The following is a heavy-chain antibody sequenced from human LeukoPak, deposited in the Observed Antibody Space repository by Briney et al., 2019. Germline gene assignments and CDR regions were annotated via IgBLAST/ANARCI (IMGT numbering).Heavy chain of an antibody. CDR2: ISSGGSTI. CDR3: ARDWGVQGVKYY. V-gene: IGHV3-11*01. D-gene: IGHD3-10*01. J-gene: IGHJ4*02. Sequence: GGSLRLSCAVSGFTFSDYYMSWIRQAPGKGLEWVSYISSGGSTISHADSVKGRFTISRDNAENSLYLQMNSLRAEDTAVYYCARDWGVQGVKYYWGQGTLVTVSS. CDR1: GFTFSDYY.